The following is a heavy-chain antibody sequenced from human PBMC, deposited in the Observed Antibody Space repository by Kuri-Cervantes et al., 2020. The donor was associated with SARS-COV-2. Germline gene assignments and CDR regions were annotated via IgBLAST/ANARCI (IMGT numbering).Heavy chain of an antibody. V-gene: IGHV3-7*03. D-gene: IGHD3-10*01. J-gene: IGHJ6*02. CDR3: ARGMVRGIIQYYYYAMDV. CDR2: IKQDGSEK. Sequence: GGSLRLSCAASGFTFSSYWMSWVRQAPGKGLEWVANIKQDGSEKYYVDSVKGRLTISRDNAKNSLYLQMNSLRAEDTAVYYCARGMVRGIIQYYYYAMDVWGQGTTVTVSS. CDR1: GFTFSSYW.